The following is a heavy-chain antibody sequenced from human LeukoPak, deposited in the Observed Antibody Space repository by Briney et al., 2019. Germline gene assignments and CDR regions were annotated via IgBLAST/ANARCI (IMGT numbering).Heavy chain of an antibody. J-gene: IGHJ4*02. CDR1: GFTFSSYW. CDR3: AKDFVVVPGNVNYFDY. V-gene: IGHV3-64*01. CDR2: ISSNGGST. Sequence: TGGSLRLSCAASGFTFSSYWMHWVRQAPGKGLEYVSSISSNGGSTYYANSVKGRFTISRDNSKNTLYVQMKSLRAEDTAVYYCAKDFVVVPGNVNYFDYWGQGTLVTVSS. D-gene: IGHD2-21*02.